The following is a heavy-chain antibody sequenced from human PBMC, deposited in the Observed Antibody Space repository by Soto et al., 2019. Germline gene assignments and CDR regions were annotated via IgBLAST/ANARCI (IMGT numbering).Heavy chain of an antibody. D-gene: IGHD3-3*01. V-gene: IGHV1-8*01. Sequence: ASVKVSCKASGYTFTSYDINWVRQATGQGLEWMGWMNPNSGNTGYAQKFQGRVTMTRNTSISTAYMELSSLRSEDTAVYYCARSFAGAKYYDFWSGYYSEFDYWGQGTLVTVSS. CDR3: ARSFAGAKYYDFWSGYYSEFDY. CDR2: MNPNSGNT. J-gene: IGHJ4*02. CDR1: GYTFTSYD.